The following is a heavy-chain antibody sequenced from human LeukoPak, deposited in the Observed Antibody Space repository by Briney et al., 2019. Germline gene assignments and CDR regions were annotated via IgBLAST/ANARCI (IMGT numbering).Heavy chain of an antibody. CDR1: GFTFNTYE. Sequence: PGGSLRLPCAASGFTFNTYELNWVRQAPGKGLEWVSYISGSYSTIYYADSVKGRFTISRDNAKSTLHLQMNSLRAEDTAIYYCATDYYHSSGQSPDAFDNWGQGTMVTVSS. D-gene: IGHD3-22*01. V-gene: IGHV3-48*03. CDR3: ATDYYHSSGQSPDAFDN. J-gene: IGHJ3*02. CDR2: ISGSYSTI.